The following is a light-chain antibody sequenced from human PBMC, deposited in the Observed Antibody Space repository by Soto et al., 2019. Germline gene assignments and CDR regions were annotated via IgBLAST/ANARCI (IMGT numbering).Light chain of an antibody. CDR3: QQYNESPHT. CDR2: DAS. V-gene: IGKV3-15*01. J-gene: IGKJ1*01. Sequence: EILMTQSPDTLSVSLGERATLSCRASQSVNTYLAWYQQRPGQPPRLLIYDASTRATVVPGRFSGSGSGTEFALTITSLQSEDFAVYYCQQYNESPHTFGQGTKVEIK. CDR1: QSVNTY.